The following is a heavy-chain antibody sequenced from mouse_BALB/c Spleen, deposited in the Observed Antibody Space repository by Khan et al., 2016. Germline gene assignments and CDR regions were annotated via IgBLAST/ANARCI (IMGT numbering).Heavy chain of an antibody. CDR1: GFDFSRYW. Sequence: EVKLLESGGGLVQPGGSLKLSCAASGFDFSRYWMSWVRQAPGKGLEWIGEINQDSSKINYTPSLKDKFIISRDNTKNTLYPQMSKVRSENTALYYCARAGYYGYLAYWGQGTLVTVSA. CDR3: ARAGYYGYLAY. D-gene: IGHD1-1*01. V-gene: IGHV4-1*02. CDR2: INQDSSKI. J-gene: IGHJ3*01.